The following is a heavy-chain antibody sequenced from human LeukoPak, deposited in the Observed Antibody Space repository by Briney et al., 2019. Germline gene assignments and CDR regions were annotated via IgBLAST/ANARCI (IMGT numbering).Heavy chain of an antibody. J-gene: IGHJ3*02. D-gene: IGHD3-10*01. CDR2: IVVGSGNT. V-gene: IGHV1-58*01. CDR1: GFTFTSSA. CDR3: AADPLLITMVRADAFDI. Sequence: SVKVSCKASGFTFTSSAVQWVRQACGQRLERIGWIVVGSGNTNYAQKFQERVTITRDMSTSTAYMELSSLRSEDTAVYYCAADPLLITMVRADAFDIWGQGTMVTVSS.